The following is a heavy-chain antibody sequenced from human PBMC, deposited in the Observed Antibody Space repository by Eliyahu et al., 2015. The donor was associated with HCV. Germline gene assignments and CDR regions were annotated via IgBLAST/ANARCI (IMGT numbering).Heavy chain of an antibody. Sequence: QVQLVESGGGVVHPGXSLRLSCSTSGFTFRSYGLHWVRQAPGKGLEWVAFISDDRSEIYYQDSVKGRFTISRDNSKKTLYLQMDSLRAEDTALYYCARVFRSYAFDYWGQGTLVTVSS. J-gene: IGHJ4*02. CDR2: ISDDRSEI. D-gene: IGHD3-16*01. CDR3: ARVFRSYAFDY. V-gene: IGHV3-30*03. CDR1: GFTFRSYG.